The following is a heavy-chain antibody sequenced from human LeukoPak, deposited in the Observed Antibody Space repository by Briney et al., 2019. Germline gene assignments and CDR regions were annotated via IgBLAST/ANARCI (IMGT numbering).Heavy chain of an antibody. CDR1: GFTFSSYS. V-gene: IGHV3-48*01. CDR2: ISSSSSTI. Sequence: PGGSLRLSCAASGFTFSSYSMNWVRQAPGKGLEWVSYISSSSSTIYHADSVKGRFTISRDNARNSLYLQMNSLRAEDTAVYYCARAPYSNFDYWGQGTLVTVSS. D-gene: IGHD5-18*01. CDR3: ARAPYSNFDY. J-gene: IGHJ4*02.